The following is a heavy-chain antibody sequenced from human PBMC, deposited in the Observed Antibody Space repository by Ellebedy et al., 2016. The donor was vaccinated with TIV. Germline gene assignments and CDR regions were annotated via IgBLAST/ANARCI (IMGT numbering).Heavy chain of an antibody. Sequence: SETLSLTCTVSGGSISSYYWSWIRQPPGKGLEWIGYIFCNGSTNYNPSLKSRVTISVDMSKNQFSLKLSSVTAADRAVYYCARDRVVTNTPIHYYFGMDVWGQGTTVTVSS. V-gene: IGHV4-59*01. J-gene: IGHJ6*02. CDR3: ARDRVVTNTPIHYYFGMDV. D-gene: IGHD2-15*01. CDR2: IFCNGST. CDR1: GGSISSYY.